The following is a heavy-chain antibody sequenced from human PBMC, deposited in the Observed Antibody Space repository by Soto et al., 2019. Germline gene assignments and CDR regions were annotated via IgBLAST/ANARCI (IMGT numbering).Heavy chain of an antibody. J-gene: IGHJ4*02. D-gene: IGHD3-10*01. Sequence: SETLSLTCTVSGGSISSSSYYWGWIRQPPGKGLEWIGSIYYSGSTYYNPSLKSRVTISVDTSKNQFSLKLSSVTAADTAVYYCAPNPYRGVDYWGRGTLVTVSS. CDR1: GGSISSSSYY. V-gene: IGHV4-39*01. CDR3: APNPYRGVDY. CDR2: IYYSGST.